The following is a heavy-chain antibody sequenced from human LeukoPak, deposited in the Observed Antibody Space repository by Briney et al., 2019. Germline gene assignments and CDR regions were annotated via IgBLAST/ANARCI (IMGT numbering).Heavy chain of an antibody. V-gene: IGHV3-20*01. CDR3: ARDHLATVTTAWFDP. D-gene: IGHD4-11*01. CDR1: GFPFSDHY. CDR2: INWNGGST. Sequence: GGSLRLSCAASGFPFSDHYMIWVRQAPGKGLEWVSGINWNGGSTGYADSVKGRFTISRDNAKNSLYLQMNSLRAEDTALYHCARDHLATVTTAWFDPWGQGTLVTVSS. J-gene: IGHJ5*02.